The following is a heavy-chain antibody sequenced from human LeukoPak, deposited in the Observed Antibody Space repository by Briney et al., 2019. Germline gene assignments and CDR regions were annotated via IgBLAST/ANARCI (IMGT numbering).Heavy chain of an antibody. D-gene: IGHD3-3*01. Sequence: ASVKVSCKASGYTFTSYYMHWVRQAPGQGLAWMGIINPSGGSTSYAQKFQGRVTMTRDTSTSAVYMELSSLRSEDTAVYYCARDMGPTYYDFWGADPWGQGTLVTVSS. CDR3: ARDMGPTYYDFWGADP. J-gene: IGHJ5*02. V-gene: IGHV1-46*03. CDR1: GYTFTSYY. CDR2: INPSGGST.